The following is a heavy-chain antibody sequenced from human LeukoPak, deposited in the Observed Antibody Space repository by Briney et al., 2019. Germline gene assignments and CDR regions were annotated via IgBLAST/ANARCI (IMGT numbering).Heavy chain of an antibody. V-gene: IGHV3-48*03. CDR1: GFTFSNFE. CDR3: ARIFSGGPTGHSFDI. D-gene: IGHD2-15*01. J-gene: IGHJ3*02. Sequence: PGGSLRLSCAASGFTFSNFEMNWVRQAPGKGLEWVSYISSSGSTKYYADSVKGRFTISRDNAKSSLYLQMNSLRAEDTAVYYCARIFSGGPTGHSFDIWGQGTMVTVSS. CDR2: ISSSGSTK.